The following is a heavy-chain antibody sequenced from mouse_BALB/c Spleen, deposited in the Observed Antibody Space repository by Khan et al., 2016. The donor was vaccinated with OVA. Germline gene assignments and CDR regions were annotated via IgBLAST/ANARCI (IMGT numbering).Heavy chain of an antibody. CDR3: ARSYDGAWFAY. CDR1: GYTFTYYV. CDR2: IYPGSGST. D-gene: IGHD1-1*01. Sequence: QVQLQQSGPELVKPGASVKMSCKVAGYTFTYYVISWVKQRTGQGLEWIGEIYPGSGSTYYNEKFKGKATLTADKSSNTVNMQVSSLTSEDSAVYFCARSYDGAWFAYWGQGTLVTVSA. V-gene: IGHV1-77*01. J-gene: IGHJ3*01.